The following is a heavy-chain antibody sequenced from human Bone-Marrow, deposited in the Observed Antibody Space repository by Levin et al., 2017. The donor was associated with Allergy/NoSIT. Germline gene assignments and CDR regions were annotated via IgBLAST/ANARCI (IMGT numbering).Heavy chain of an antibody. CDR1: GYTFTSYT. CDR3: ARGAPTYGY. D-gene: IGHD4-17*01. CDR2: INAGNDDT. V-gene: IGHV1-3*01. Sequence: GESLKISCKASGYTFTSYTIHWVRQAPEQRLEWMGWINAGNDDTKYSQRFQGRVTITRDTSASTAYMELSSLRSEDTAVYYCARGAPTYGYWGQGTLVTVSS. J-gene: IGHJ4*02.